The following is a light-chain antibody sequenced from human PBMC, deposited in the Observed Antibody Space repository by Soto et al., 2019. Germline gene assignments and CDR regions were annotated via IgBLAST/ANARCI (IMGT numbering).Light chain of an antibody. V-gene: IGKV3-11*01. Sequence: EIVLTQSPATLSLSPGERATLSCRASQSVSSYLAWYQQKPGQAPRLLIYDASNRATGIPARFSGSGSGTDFTLTISSLEPEDFAVYYCQQRINWPPEVTFGGGTKVEIK. CDR3: QQRINWPPEVT. J-gene: IGKJ4*01. CDR2: DAS. CDR1: QSVSSY.